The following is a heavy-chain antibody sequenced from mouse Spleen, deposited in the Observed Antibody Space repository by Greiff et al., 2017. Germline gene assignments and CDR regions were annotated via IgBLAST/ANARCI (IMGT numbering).Heavy chain of an antibody. D-gene: IGHD2-1*01. V-gene: IGHV1-26*01. CDR1: GYSFTDYY. J-gene: IGHJ4*01. CDR3: ARGEYCNLGYYAMGY. CDR2: INPYNGAT. Sequence: EVQLQQSGPELVKPGASVKISCKASGYSFTDYYMHWVKQSHVKSLEWIGRINPYNGATSYNQNFKDKASLTVDKSSSTAYMELHSLTSEDSAVYYCARGEYCNLGYYAMGYWGQGTSVTVSS.